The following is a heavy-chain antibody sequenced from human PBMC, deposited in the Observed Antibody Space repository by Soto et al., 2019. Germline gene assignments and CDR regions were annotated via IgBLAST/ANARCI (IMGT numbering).Heavy chain of an antibody. CDR1: GFTFSGYG. V-gene: IGHV3-33*01. Sequence: QVQLVESGGGVVQPGRSLRLSCVASGFTFSGYGMHWVRQAPGKGLEWVAIIRYDGSNIYYADSVRGRFAISRDNSKNTLFLPMDSLGAEDTAVYYCARDGVGATAFWGYLDYLCQGALVTVSS. CDR2: IRYDGSNI. D-gene: IGHD3-16*01. J-gene: IGHJ4*02. CDR3: ARDGVGATAFWGYLDY.